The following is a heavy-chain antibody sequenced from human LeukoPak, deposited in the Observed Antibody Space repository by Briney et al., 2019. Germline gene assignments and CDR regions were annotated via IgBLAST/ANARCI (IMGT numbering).Heavy chain of an antibody. CDR1: GFTVISNY. CDR2: IYSGGST. Sequence: GSLRLSCSASGFTVISNYMSWVRPAPGRGVEGVSVIYSGGSTYYADSVKGRFTISRDNSKNTLFLQMNSLRAGDTAVYYCARGTVTMVDYWGQGTLVTVSS. J-gene: IGHJ4*02. V-gene: IGHV3-66*01. D-gene: IGHD3-10*01. CDR3: ARGTVTMVDY.